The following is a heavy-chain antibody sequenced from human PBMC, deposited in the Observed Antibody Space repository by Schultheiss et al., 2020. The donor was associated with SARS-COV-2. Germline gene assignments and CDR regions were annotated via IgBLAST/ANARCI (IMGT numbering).Heavy chain of an antibody. CDR2: ISAYNGNT. V-gene: IGHV1-18*01. D-gene: IGHD4-23*01. Sequence: ASVKVSCKASGYTFTSYGISWVRQAPGQGLERMGWISAYNGNTNYAQKLQGRVTMTTDTSTNTAYMELRSLRSDDTAVYYCARETGVVTSYYYYGMDVWGQGTTVTVSS. J-gene: IGHJ6*02. CDR1: GYTFTSYG. CDR3: ARETGVVTSYYYYGMDV.